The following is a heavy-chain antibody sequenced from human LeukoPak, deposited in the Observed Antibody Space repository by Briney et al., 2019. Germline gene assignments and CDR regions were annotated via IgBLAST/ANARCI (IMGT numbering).Heavy chain of an antibody. CDR1: GFTFSSYG. CDR2: ISYDASNK. D-gene: IGHD3-10*01. J-gene: IGHJ6*02. CDR3: AKDRITLYSYYGMDV. V-gene: IGHV3-30*18. Sequence: GRSLRLSCAASGFTFSSYGMHWVRQAPGKGLEWVAVISYDASNKDYAESAKGRFTISRDNSKNTLYLQMNSLRAEDTAVYYCAKDRITLYSYYGMDVWGQGTTVTVSS.